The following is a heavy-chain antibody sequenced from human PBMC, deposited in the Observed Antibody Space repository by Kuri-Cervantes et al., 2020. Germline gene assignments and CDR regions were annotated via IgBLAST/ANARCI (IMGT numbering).Heavy chain of an antibody. D-gene: IGHD5-24*01. Sequence: GGSLRLSCAASGFTFSSYSMNWVRQAPGKGLEWVSYISSSSSTIYYADSVKGRFTISRDNAKNSLYLQMNSLRAEDTAMYYCARKMATRSYYYYNGLDVWGQGTTVTVSS. CDR2: ISSSSSTI. V-gene: IGHV3-48*01. CDR3: ARKMATRSYYYYNGLDV. CDR1: GFTFSSYS. J-gene: IGHJ6*02.